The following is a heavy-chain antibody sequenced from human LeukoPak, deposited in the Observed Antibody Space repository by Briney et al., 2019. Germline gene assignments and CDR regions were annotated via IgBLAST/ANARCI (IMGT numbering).Heavy chain of an antibody. CDR3: GRVPLLHYGMDV. V-gene: IGHV4-39*07. Sequence: PSETLSLTCTVSGGSISSSSYYWGWIRQPPGKGLEWIGSLYYLGSTYYNPSLKSRVTISIDTSKNQFSLKLSSVTAADTAVYFCGRVPLLHYGMDVWGQGTTVTVSS. CDR1: GGSISSSSYY. CDR2: LYYLGST. J-gene: IGHJ6*02.